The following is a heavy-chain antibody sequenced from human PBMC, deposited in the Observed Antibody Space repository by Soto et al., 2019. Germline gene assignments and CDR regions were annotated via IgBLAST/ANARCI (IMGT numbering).Heavy chain of an antibody. D-gene: IGHD1-1*01. CDR2: IYTSGST. CDR1: GGSISSYY. J-gene: IGHJ5*02. Sequence: SETLSLTCTVSGGSISSYYWSWIRQPAGKGLEWIGRIYTSGSTYYNPSLKSRVTMSVDTSKNHFSLRLSSVTATDTAVYFCAIGNPHWFDPWGQGTLVTVSS. CDR3: AIGNPHWFDP. V-gene: IGHV4-4*07.